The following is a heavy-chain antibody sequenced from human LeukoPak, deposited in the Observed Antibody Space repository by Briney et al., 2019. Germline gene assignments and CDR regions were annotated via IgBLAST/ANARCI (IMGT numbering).Heavy chain of an antibody. V-gene: IGHV3-21*01. CDR2: ISSSSSYI. CDR3: ARDPVEQQLPNWFDP. D-gene: IGHD6-13*01. CDR1: GFTFSSYG. J-gene: IGHJ5*02. Sequence: KPGGSLRLSCAASGFTFSSYGMHWVRQAPGKGLEWVSSISSSSSYIYYADSVKGRFTISRDNAKNSLYLQMNSLRAEDTAVYYCARDPVEQQLPNWFDPWGQGTLVTVSS.